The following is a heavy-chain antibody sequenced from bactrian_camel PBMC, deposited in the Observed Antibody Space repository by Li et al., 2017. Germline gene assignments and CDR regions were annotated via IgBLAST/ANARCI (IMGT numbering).Heavy chain of an antibody. V-gene: IGHV3S53*01. CDR1: AYTISM. D-gene: IGHD1*01. CDR3: AADPLAKRACNLVRGDYKY. CDR2: IDSDGST. J-gene: IGHJ4*01. Sequence: VQLVESGGGSVQAGGSLTLSCAGSAYTISMAWFRLAPTKEREGVAGIDSDGSTSYAGSVKGRFAISKDNAGNTLYLQMNSLRPDEDTAMYYCAADPLAKRACNLVRGDYKYWGQGTQVTVS.